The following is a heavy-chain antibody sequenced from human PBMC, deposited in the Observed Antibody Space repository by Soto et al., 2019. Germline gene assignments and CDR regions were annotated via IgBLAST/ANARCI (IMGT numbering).Heavy chain of an antibody. D-gene: IGHD2-15*01. Sequence: ASVKVSCKASGYTFTSYGISWVRQAPGQGLEWMGWISACNGNTNYAQKLQGRVTMTTDTSTSTAYMELSSLRSDDTAVYYCGRSTRGGSSGNAFDIWGQGAMVTVSS. J-gene: IGHJ3*02. CDR2: ISACNGNT. CDR1: GYTFTSYG. V-gene: IGHV1-18*01. CDR3: GRSTRGGSSGNAFDI.